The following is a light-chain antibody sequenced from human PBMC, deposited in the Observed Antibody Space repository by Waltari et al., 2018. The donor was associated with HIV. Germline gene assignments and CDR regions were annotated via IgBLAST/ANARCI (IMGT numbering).Light chain of an antibody. J-gene: IGKJ2*01. Sequence: EIVLTQSPATLSLSPGERATLSCRASQSISASYLAWYQQKPGQAPRLLIYATSTRATDTPDRFCGRGSGTDFTLTINRLEPEDFALYYCQLYDDSFTFGQGTNLEVK. CDR2: ATS. V-gene: IGKV3D-20*02. CDR1: QSISASY. CDR3: QLYDDSFT.